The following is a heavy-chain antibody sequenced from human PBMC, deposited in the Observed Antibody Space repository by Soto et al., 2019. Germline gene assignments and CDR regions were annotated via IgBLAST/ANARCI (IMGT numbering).Heavy chain of an antibody. CDR3: AKDPVQLRYFDWLLDY. J-gene: IGHJ4*02. V-gene: IGHV3-23*01. CDR1: GFTFSSYA. D-gene: IGHD3-9*01. CDR2: ISGSGGST. Sequence: EVQLLESGGGLVQPGGSLRLSCAASGFTFSSYAMSWVRQAPGKGLEWVSAISGSGGSTYYADSVKGRFTISRDNSKNTLYLQMNSLRAEDTAVYYCAKDPVQLRYFDWLLDYWGQGTLVTVSS.